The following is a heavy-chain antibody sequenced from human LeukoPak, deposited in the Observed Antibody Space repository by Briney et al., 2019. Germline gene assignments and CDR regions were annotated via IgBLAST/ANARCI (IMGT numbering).Heavy chain of an antibody. CDR1: GGSFSGYY. Sequence: PSETLSLTCAVYGGSFSGYYWSWLRQPPGKGLEWIGEINHSGSTNYNPSLKSRVTISVDTSKNQFSLKLSSVTAADTAVYYCARHSGQWLKTRFDPWGQGTLVTVSS. CDR2: INHSGST. D-gene: IGHD6-19*01. CDR3: ARHSGQWLKTRFDP. J-gene: IGHJ5*02. V-gene: IGHV4-34*01.